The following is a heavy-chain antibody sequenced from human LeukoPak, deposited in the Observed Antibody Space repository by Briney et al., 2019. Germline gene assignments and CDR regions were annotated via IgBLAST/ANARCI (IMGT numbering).Heavy chain of an antibody. D-gene: IGHD4-17*01. CDR3: ARVPRTGERNDY. J-gene: IGHJ4*02. CDR2: IYHSGST. V-gene: IGHV4-38-2*02. Sequence: SETLSLTCRLYGESFSDYYCAWIRQPPGKGLEWIGSIYHSGSTYYNPSLKSRVTISVDTSKNQFSLKLSSVTAADTAVYYCARVPRTGERNDYWGQGTLVTVSS. CDR1: GESFSDYY.